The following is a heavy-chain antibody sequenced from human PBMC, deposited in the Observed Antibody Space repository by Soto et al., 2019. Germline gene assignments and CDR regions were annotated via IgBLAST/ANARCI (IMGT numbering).Heavy chain of an antibody. J-gene: IGHJ4*02. Sequence: GGSLRLSCAASGFTFSSCAMSWVRQAPGMGLQWVSAISDSGGSTYYADSVRGRFTISRDNSKNTLYLQLNSLGAEDTAVYYCAKDRPAAGSQWLVAMWGRGTMVTV. V-gene: IGHV3-23*01. CDR2: ISDSGGST. CDR3: AKDRPAAGSQWLVAM. D-gene: IGHD6-19*01. CDR1: GFTFSSCA.